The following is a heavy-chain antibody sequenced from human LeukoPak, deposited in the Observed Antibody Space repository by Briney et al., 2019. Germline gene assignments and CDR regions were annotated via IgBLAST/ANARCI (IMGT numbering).Heavy chain of an antibody. V-gene: IGHV1-46*01. D-gene: IGHD4-23*01. J-gene: IGHJ3*02. Sequence: ASVKVSCTASGYTFTSYYMHWVRQAPGQGLEWMGIINPSGGSTSYAQKFQGRVTMTRDTSTSTVYMELSSLRSEDTAVYYCARDSRWPRGAFDIWGQGTMVTVSS. CDR1: GYTFTSYY. CDR2: INPSGGST. CDR3: ARDSRWPRGAFDI.